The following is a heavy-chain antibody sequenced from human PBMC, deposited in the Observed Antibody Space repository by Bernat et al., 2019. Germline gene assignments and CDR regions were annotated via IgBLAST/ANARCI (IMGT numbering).Heavy chain of an antibody. CDR3: ARGGGSYGYWFDP. J-gene: IGHJ5*02. CDR2: ISSYTGNT. CDR1: GYTFTNYD. V-gene: IGHV1-18*01. Sequence: QVQLVQSGAEVKKPGASVKVSCKASGYTFTNYDISWVRQAPGQGLECIGWISSYTGNTNYAQNFQGRVTMTTDTSTSTAYMELRSLRSDDTAVYYCARGGGSYGYWFDPWGQGTLVTVSS. D-gene: IGHD2-15*01.